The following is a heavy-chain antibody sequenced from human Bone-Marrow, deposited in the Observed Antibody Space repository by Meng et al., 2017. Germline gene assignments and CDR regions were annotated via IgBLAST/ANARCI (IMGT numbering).Heavy chain of an antibody. CDR1: GGSFSGYY. CDR2: INHSGST. J-gene: IGHJ1*01. Sequence: SETLSLTCAVYGGSFSGYYWSWIRQPPGKGLEWIGEINHSGSTNYNPSLKSRVTISVDTSKNQSSLKLSSVTAADMAVYYCARSYCGGDCTFQHWGQGTLVTVSS. D-gene: IGHD2-21*02. V-gene: IGHV4-34*01. CDR3: ARSYCGGDCTFQH.